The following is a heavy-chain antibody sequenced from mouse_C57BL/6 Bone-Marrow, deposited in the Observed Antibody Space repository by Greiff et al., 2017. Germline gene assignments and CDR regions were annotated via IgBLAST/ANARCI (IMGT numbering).Heavy chain of an antibody. V-gene: IGHV1-69*01. J-gene: IGHJ2*01. CDR1: GYTFTSYW. CDR3: AREGLRCY. Sequence: QVQLQQPGAELVMPGASVKLSCKASGYTFTSYWMHWVKQRPGRGLEWIGGIDPSDSYTNYNQKFKGKSTLTVDKSSSTAYMQLSSLTSEDSAVYYCAREGLRCYCGQGNTITVSS. D-gene: IGHD1-1*01. CDR2: IDPSDSYT.